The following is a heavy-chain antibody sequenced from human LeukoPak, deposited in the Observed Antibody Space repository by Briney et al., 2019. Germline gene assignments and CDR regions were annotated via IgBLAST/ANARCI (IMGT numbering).Heavy chain of an antibody. D-gene: IGHD4-23*01. CDR2: IYSSGST. V-gene: IGHV4-4*07. J-gene: IGHJ4*02. Sequence: SETLSLTCTVSGGSINSYYWSWIRQPAGKGLEWIGRIYSSGSTNYNPSLKSRVSMSVDTSKNQFSLKLTSVTAADTAVYYCARGGKATVVTMWGQGILVSVSS. CDR3: ARGGKATVVTM. CDR1: GGSINSYY.